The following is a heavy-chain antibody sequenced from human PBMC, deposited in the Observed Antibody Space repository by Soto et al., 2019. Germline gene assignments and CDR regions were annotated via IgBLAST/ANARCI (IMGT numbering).Heavy chain of an antibody. D-gene: IGHD5-12*01. CDR3: AREYRGYVANYYYYMDV. CDR2: INHSGST. V-gene: IGHV4-34*01. Sequence: SETLSLTCAVYGGSFSGYYWSWIRQPPGKGLEWIGEINHSGSTNYNPSLKSRVTISVDTSKNQFSLKLSSVTAADTAVYYCAREYRGYVANYYYYMDVWGKGTTVTVSS. CDR1: GGSFSGYY. J-gene: IGHJ6*03.